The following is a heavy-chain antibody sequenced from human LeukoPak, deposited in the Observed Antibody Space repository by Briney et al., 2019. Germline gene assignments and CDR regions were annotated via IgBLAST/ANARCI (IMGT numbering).Heavy chain of an antibody. CDR1: GASISSSAYY. CDR3: ARLETSVTEHNWFDP. CDR2: IGGSNYYRGST. Sequence: PSETLSLTCTVSGASISSSAYYWGWIRQPPGKGLEWFGSIGGSNYYRGSTYYNPSLKSRVTIHVDTSKDQFSLKLSSVTAADTAVYYCARLETSVTEHNWFDPWGQGTLVTVSS. J-gene: IGHJ5*02. V-gene: IGHV4-39*01. D-gene: IGHD2-21*02.